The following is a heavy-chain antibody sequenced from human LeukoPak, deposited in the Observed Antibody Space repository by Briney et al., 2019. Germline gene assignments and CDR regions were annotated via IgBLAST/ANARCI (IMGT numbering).Heavy chain of an antibody. CDR2: IIPIFGTA. CDR1: GGTFSSYA. V-gene: IGHV1-69*05. CDR3: ARDPPTDYDFWSGYFDY. J-gene: IGHJ4*02. D-gene: IGHD3-3*01. Sequence: SVKVSCKASGGTFSSYAISWVRQAPRQGLEWMGRIIPIFGTANYAQKFQGRVTITTDESTSTAYMELSSLRSEDTAVYYCARDPPTDYDFWSGYFDYWGQGTLVTVSS.